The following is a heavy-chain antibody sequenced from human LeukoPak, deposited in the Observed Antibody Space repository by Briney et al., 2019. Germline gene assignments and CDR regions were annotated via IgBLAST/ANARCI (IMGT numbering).Heavy chain of an antibody. CDR3: VSHSDTLTSYSFDY. J-gene: IGHJ4*02. CDR1: GFTVRSSY. CDR2: IHSGRNT. V-gene: IGHV3-53*01. D-gene: IGHD3-9*01. Sequence: GGSLRLSCAASGFTVRSSYRSWFPQAPGKGLEWVSIIHSGRNTYYADSVKGRFTISRDNSKNAMSLQMNSLRAEDTAVYYCVSHSDTLTSYSFDYWGQGTLVTVSS.